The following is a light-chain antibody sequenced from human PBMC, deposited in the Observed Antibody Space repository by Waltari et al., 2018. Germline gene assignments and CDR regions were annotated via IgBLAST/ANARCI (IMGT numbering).Light chain of an antibody. CDR3: CSYAGSYRV. CDR1: SSAVGGYNS. Sequence: QSALTQPRSVSGSPGQSVTISCTGTSSAVGGYNSVSWYQQHPGKAPKLMIYDVSKRPSGVPDRFSGSKSGNTASLTISGLQAEDEADYYCCSYAGSYRVFGTGTKVTVL. V-gene: IGLV2-11*01. CDR2: DVS. J-gene: IGLJ1*01.